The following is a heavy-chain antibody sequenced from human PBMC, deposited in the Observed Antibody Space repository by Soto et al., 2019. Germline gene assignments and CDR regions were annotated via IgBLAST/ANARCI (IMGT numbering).Heavy chain of an antibody. CDR2: ISGSGGST. Sequence: EVQLVESGGGLVQPGGSLRVSCAASGFTFSSYAMSWVRQAPGKGLEWVAAISGSGGSTYYADSVKGRFTISRDNSKNTLYLQMNSLRAEDTAVYYCAKDRIQSFSYFDYWGQGTLVTVSS. J-gene: IGHJ4*02. CDR1: GFTFSSYA. CDR3: AKDRIQSFSYFDY. V-gene: IGHV3-23*04. D-gene: IGHD5-18*01.